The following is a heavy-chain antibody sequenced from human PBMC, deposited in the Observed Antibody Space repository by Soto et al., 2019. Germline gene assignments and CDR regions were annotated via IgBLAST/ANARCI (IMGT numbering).Heavy chain of an antibody. CDR3: ARDQGDCSSTSCWAGLDS. D-gene: IGHD2-2*01. CDR1: GDSVSSNSAA. Sequence: SQTLSLTCAISGDSVSSNSAAWNWIRQSPSRGLEWLGRTCYRSKWYNDYAVSVKSRITINPDTSKNQFSLQLNSVTPEDTAVYYCARDQGDCSSTSCWAGLDSWGQGTLVTVSS. CDR2: TCYRSKWYN. V-gene: IGHV6-1*01. J-gene: IGHJ5*01.